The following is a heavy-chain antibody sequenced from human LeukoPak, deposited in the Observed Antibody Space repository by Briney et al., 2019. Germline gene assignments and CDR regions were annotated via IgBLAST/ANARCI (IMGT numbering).Heavy chain of an antibody. CDR2: IYYTGRT. CDR3: ARHVGTAASPFDS. Sequence: SETLSLTCTVSVGSISTYYWSWIRQPPGKGLEWLAYIYYTGRTDSNPSLSSRVTISVDTSKNQFSLNLTSVTAADTAVYYCARHVGTAASPFDSWGQGILVTVSS. D-gene: IGHD6-25*01. V-gene: IGHV4-59*08. J-gene: IGHJ4*02. CDR1: VGSISTYY.